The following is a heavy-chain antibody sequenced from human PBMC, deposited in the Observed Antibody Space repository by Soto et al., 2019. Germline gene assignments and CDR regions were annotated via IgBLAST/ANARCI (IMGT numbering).Heavy chain of an antibody. CDR2: IYHSGTT. J-gene: IGHJ5*02. D-gene: IGHD2-8*01. Sequence: SETLSLTCGVSGDSVSSVNWWSWVRQAPGKGLEWIGEIYHSGTTNYNPSLTGRVTMSVDKSKNQFSLNLTSVTAADTAVYYCARLTGFFTISAFDPWGQGTLVTVSS. CDR1: GDSVSSVNW. V-gene: IGHV4-4*02. CDR3: ARLTGFFTISAFDP.